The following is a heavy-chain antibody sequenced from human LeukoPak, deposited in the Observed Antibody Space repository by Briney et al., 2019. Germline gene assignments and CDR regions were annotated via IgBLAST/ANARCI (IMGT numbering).Heavy chain of an antibody. J-gene: IGHJ4*02. CDR1: GFTFSSYA. Sequence: GGSLRLSCAASGFTFSSYAMHWVRQAPGKGLEYVSAISCDGGSTYYANSVKGRFIISRDNSKNTLYLQMGSLRAEDMAVYYCARAIHSSGYPPVDYWGQGTLVTVSS. D-gene: IGHD3-22*01. V-gene: IGHV3-64*01. CDR3: ARAIHSSGYPPVDY. CDR2: ISCDGGST.